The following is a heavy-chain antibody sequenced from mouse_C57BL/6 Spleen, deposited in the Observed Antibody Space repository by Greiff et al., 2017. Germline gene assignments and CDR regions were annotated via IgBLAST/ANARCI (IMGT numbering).Heavy chain of an antibody. J-gene: IGHJ2*01. Sequence: QVQLKESGAELVRPGASVTLSCTASGSTFTDYEMHWVKQTPVHGLEWIGAIDPETGGTAYNQKFKGKAILTADTSSSTAYMELRSLTSEDSAVYYCTRRLGPFGDWGQGTTLTVSS. CDR3: TRRLGPFGD. CDR2: IDPETGGT. V-gene: IGHV1-15*01. CDR1: GSTFTDYE. D-gene: IGHD4-1*01.